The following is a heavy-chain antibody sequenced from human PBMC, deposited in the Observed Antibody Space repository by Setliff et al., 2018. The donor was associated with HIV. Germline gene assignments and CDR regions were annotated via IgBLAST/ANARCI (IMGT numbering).Heavy chain of an antibody. V-gene: IGHV4-34*01. D-gene: IGHD2-2*01. CDR3: ARDQRLQGVQPPYWYFDL. J-gene: IGHJ2*01. CDR1: GGSFSAYY. CDR2: ISHGGST. Sequence: PSETLSLTCAVYGGSFSAYYWTWIRQPPGKGLEWIGEISHGGSTSYNPSLKSRVTISLDTSKNQFSLNLTSVTAADTAVYYCARDQRLQGVQPPYWYFDLWGRGTLVTVSS.